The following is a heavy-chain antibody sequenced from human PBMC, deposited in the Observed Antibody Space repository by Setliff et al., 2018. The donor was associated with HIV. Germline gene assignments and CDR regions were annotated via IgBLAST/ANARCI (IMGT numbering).Heavy chain of an antibody. CDR1: GFIFRNFE. D-gene: IGHD6-19*01. V-gene: IGHV3-48*03. CDR3: ARAVDSSGWEAADS. CDR2: ISSGGRNI. Sequence: PGGSLRLSCVASGFIFRNFEFNWVRQAPGKGLEWISYISSGGRNIYYADSVKGRFTISRDNAKNSLYLQMNSLRADDTAVYYCARAVDSSGWEAADSWGQGALVTVSS. J-gene: IGHJ4*02.